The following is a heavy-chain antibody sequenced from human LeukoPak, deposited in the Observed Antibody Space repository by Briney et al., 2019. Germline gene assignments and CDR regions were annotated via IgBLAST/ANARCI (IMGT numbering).Heavy chain of an antibody. J-gene: IGHJ4*02. V-gene: IGHV3-23*01. CDR3: AKDQRGYCSSTSCYLGWDY. CDR2: ISGSGGST. CDR1: GFTFSSYA. Sequence: PGGSLRLSCAASGFTFSSYAMSWVRQAPGKGLEWVSAISGSGGSTYYADSVKGRFTISRDNSKNTLYLQMNSLRAEDTAVYYCAKDQRGYCSSTSCYLGWDYWGQETLVTVSS. D-gene: IGHD2-2*01.